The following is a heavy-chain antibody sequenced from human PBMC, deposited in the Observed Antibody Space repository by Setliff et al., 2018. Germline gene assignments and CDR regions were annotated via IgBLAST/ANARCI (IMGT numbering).Heavy chain of an antibody. V-gene: IGHV4-61*02. CDR3: ARANKKLDYYYYYYMDV. CDR2: VYTNGGS. CDR1: GGSISSGSYY. Sequence: SETLSLTCTVSGGSISSGSYYWSWIRHPAGKGLEWIGRVYTNGGSDYNPFLKSRVSISLDTSKNQFSLKLISVTAADTAVYYCARANKKLDYYYYYYMDVWGKGTTVTRLL. D-gene: IGHD1-1*01. J-gene: IGHJ6*03.